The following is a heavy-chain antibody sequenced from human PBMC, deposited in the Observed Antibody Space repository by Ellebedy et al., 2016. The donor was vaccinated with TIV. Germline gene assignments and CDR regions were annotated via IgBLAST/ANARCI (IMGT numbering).Heavy chain of an antibody. CDR3: ARERVTEVDY. CDR1: GYAFTDYY. J-gene: IGHJ4*02. CDR2: INPNGGGT. Sequence: ASVKVSCXASGYAFTDYYIHWARQAPGQGLEWMGWINPNGGGTTSAQKFHGRVTVTGDSSISTAYIELSGLTSDDSAVYYCARERVTEVDYWGQGTLVTVSS. V-gene: IGHV1-2*02.